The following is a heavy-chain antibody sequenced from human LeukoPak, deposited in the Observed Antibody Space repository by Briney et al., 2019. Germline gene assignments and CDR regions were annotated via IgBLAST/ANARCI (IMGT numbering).Heavy chain of an antibody. D-gene: IGHD4-17*01. V-gene: IGHV4-38-2*01. Sequence: SETLSLTCGVSGYSISSGYYWGWVRQPPGKGLEWIGEVNHSGYTNMNPSLKSRVTISVDTSKNQFSLRMSTVTAADTAVYFCARMTTGHDYWGQGTLVTVSS. J-gene: IGHJ4*02. CDR1: GYSISSGYY. CDR2: VNHSGYT. CDR3: ARMTTGHDY.